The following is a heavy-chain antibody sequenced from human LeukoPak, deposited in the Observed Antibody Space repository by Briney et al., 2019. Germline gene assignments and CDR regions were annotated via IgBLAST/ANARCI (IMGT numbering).Heavy chain of an antibody. CDR3: ARDFSGASRIDY. V-gene: IGHV3-30-3*01. J-gene: IGHJ4*02. D-gene: IGHD4/OR15-4a*01. Sequence: GGSLRLSCAASGFTFSSYAFHGVRQAPGKGLEWVAVISYDAYNKYYADSVKGRFTISRDNSKNTLFLQMNSLRVEDTAVYYCARDFSGASRIDYWGQGTLVTVSS. CDR1: GFTFSSYA. CDR2: ISYDAYNK.